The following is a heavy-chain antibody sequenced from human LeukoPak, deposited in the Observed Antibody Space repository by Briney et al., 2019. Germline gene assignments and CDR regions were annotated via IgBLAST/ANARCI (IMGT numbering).Heavy chain of an antibody. V-gene: IGHV4-39*07. D-gene: IGHD1-26*01. CDR1: GGSISSNSYY. CDR2: IYYSGST. J-gene: IGHJ4*02. CDR3: ARDGRFPPEVLPRYFDY. Sequence: SETLSLTCAVSGGSISSNSYYWGWIRQPPGKGLEWIGNIYYSGSTYYNPSLKSRVTISVETSKNQFSLKLSSVTAADTAVYYCARDGRFPPEVLPRYFDYWGQGTLVTVSS.